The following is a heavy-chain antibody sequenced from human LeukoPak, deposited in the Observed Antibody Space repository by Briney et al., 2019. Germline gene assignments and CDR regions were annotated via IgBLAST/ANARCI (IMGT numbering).Heavy chain of an antibody. V-gene: IGHV3-7*01. Sequence: GGSLTLSCAVSAFTFNNYLMTWVRQAPGKGLEWVANIKQDGNEKFYVDSVRGRFTISRDNAKNSLYLQMNSLRVEDTALYYCVSSSDWPGACDIWGQGTMVTPSS. J-gene: IGHJ3*02. CDR1: AFTFNNYL. D-gene: IGHD2-2*01. CDR2: IKQDGNEK. CDR3: VSSSDWPGACDI.